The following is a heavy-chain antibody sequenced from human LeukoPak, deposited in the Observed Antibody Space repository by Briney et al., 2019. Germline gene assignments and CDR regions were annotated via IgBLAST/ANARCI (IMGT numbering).Heavy chain of an antibody. V-gene: IGHV1-2*02. CDR3: AGSVVPAAIDSYYMDV. J-gene: IGHJ6*03. D-gene: IGHD2-2*01. Sequence: ASVKVSCKASGYTFTGYYMHWVRQAPGQGLEWMGWINPNSGGTNYAQKFQGRVTMTRDTSISTAYMELSRLRSDDTAVYYCAGSVVPAAIDSYYMDVRGKGTTVTVSS. CDR1: GYTFTGYY. CDR2: INPNSGGT.